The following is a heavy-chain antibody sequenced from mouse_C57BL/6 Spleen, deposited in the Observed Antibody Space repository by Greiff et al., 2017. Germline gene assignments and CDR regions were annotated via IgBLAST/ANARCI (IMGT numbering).Heavy chain of an antibody. J-gene: IGHJ1*03. CDR2: INPNNGGT. CDR3: ARGVNWDGWYFDV. V-gene: IGHV1-26*01. Sequence: EVQLQQSGPELVKPGASVKISCKASGYTFTDYYMNWVKQSHGKSLEWIGDINPNNGGTSYNQKFKGKATLTVDKSSSTAYMELRSLTSEDSAVYYCARGVNWDGWYFDVWGTGTTVTVSS. CDR1: GYTFTDYY. D-gene: IGHD4-1*01.